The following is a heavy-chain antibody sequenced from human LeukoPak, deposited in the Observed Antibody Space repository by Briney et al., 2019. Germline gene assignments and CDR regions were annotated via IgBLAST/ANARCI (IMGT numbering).Heavy chain of an antibody. CDR3: ATNIVGATGMGYFDY. V-gene: IGHV1-24*01. J-gene: IGHJ4*02. Sequence: ASVKVSCKVSGYTLTELSMHWVRQAPGKGLEWMGGFDPEDGETIYAQKFQGRVTMTEDTSTDTAYMELSSLRSEDTAVYYCATNIVGATGMGYFDYWGQGTLVTASS. D-gene: IGHD1-26*01. CDR2: FDPEDGET. CDR1: GYTLTELS.